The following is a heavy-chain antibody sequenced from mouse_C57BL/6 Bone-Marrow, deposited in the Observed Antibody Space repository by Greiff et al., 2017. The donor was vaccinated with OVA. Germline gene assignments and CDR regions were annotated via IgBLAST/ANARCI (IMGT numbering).Heavy chain of an antibody. CDR3: ARSREYGSTLYYYAMDY. V-gene: IGHV1-64*01. J-gene: IGHJ4*01. CDR1: GYTFTSYW. CDR2: IHPNSGST. Sequence: VQLQQPGAELVKPGASVKLSCKASGYTFTSYWMHWVKQRPGQGLEWIGMIHPNSGSTNYNEKFKSKATLTVDKSSSTAYMQLSSLTSEDSAVYYGARSREYGSTLYYYAMDYWGQGTSVTVSS. D-gene: IGHD1-1*01.